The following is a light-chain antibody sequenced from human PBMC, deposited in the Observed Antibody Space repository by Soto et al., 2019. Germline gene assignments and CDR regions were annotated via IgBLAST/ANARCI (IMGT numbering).Light chain of an antibody. CDR3: CSYTTTTAYV. CDR1: SSDIGSYNY. J-gene: IGLJ1*01. Sequence: QSALTQPASVSGSPGQSITISCTGTSSDIGSYNYISWYQQYPDKGPKLMIYGVTNRPSGVSNRFSGSKSGYTASLTISGLQVEDEADYYCCSYTTTTAYVFGTGTKVTVL. CDR2: GVT. V-gene: IGLV2-14*03.